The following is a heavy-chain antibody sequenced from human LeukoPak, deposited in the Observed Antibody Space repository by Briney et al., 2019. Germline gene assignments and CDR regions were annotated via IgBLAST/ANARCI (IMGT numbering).Heavy chain of an antibody. CDR1: GGSISSSSYY. J-gene: IGHJ4*02. V-gene: IGHV4-39*01. D-gene: IGHD3-10*01. CDR3: ARGRAGVDY. CDR2: IYYSGST. Sequence: PSETLSLTCTVSGGSISSSSYYWGWIRQPPGKGLEWIGSIYYSGSTYYNPSLKSRVTISVDTSKNQFSLKLSSVTAADTAVYYCARGRAGVDYWGQGTLVTVSS.